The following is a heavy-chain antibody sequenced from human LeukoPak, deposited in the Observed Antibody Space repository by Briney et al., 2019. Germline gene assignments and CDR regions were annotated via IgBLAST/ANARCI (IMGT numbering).Heavy chain of an antibody. D-gene: IGHD3-10*01. Sequence: PSETLSLTCAVYGGPFSGYYWSWIRQPPGKGLEWIGEINHSGSTNYNPSLKSRVTISVDTSKNQFSLKLSSVTAADTAVYYCARGPKLLWFGELLYARHNWFDPWGLGTLVTVSS. CDR1: GGPFSGYY. CDR3: ARGPKLLWFGELLYARHNWFDP. CDR2: INHSGST. J-gene: IGHJ5*02. V-gene: IGHV4-34*01.